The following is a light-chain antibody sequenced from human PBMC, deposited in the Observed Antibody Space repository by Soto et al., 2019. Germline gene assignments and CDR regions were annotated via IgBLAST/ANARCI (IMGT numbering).Light chain of an antibody. V-gene: IGLV1-44*01. CDR2: GDY. CDR1: SSNIGTNT. Sequence: QAVLTQPPSASGTPGQRVTISCSGSSSNIGTNTVNWYQQLPGAAPKLLISGDYHRSSGVPDRFSASKSGTSASLAISGLQSEDEAAYYCATWDDSLNGRVFGGGTKLTVL. CDR3: ATWDDSLNGRV. J-gene: IGLJ2*01.